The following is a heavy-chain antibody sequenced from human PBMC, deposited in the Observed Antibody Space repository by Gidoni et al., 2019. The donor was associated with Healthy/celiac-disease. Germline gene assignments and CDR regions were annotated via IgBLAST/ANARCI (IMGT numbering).Heavy chain of an antibody. CDR2: IIPIFGTA. D-gene: IGHD2-15*01. V-gene: IGHV1-69*01. CDR1: SSYA. J-gene: IGHJ3*02. CDR3: AREHCSGGSCYSIGAFDI. Sequence: SSYAISWVRQAPGQGLEWMGGIIPIFGTANYAQKFKVRVTITADESTSTAYMELSSLRSEDTAVYYCAREHCSGGSCYSIGAFDIWGQGTMVTVSS.